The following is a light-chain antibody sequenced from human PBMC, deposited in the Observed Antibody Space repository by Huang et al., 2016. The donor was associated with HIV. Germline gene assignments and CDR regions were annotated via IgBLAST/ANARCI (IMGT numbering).Light chain of an antibody. J-gene: IGKJ2*01. Sequence: ERVMTQSPATLSVSLGERATISCRASQYVSNNLAWYQQKPGQAPRLLIFGASTRVTGIPARCSGSGSGIEFTLTISSLQSEDFAVYFCLQYNNWPRTFGQGTKLEIK. V-gene: IGKV3-15*01. CDR1: QYVSNN. CDR2: GAS. CDR3: LQYNNWPRT.